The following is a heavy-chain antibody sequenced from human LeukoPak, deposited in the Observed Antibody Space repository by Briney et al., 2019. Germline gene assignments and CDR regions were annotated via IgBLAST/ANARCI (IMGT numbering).Heavy chain of an antibody. CDR1: GFTFSSYA. D-gene: IGHD3-22*01. Sequence: QPGGSLRLSCAASGFTFSSYAMSWVRQAPGKGLEWVSAISGSGGSTYYADSVKGRFTIPRDNAKNSLYLQMNSLRAEGTAVYYCARDFDYYDSSGYYEGIDYWGQGTLVTVSS. J-gene: IGHJ4*02. CDR2: ISGSGGST. CDR3: ARDFDYYDSSGYYEGIDY. V-gene: IGHV3-23*01.